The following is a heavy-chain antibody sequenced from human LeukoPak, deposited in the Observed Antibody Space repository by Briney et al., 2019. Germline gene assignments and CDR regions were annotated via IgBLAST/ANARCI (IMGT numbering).Heavy chain of an antibody. Sequence: GGSLRLSCVGTVFSFSNYWMNCVRQAPGKGLEWVANIKEDGRQIYYVDSVKGRFTISRDNAKNSVYLQMNSLRAEDTVVYYCAGSSAWIFDYWGQGTLVAVSS. J-gene: IGHJ4*02. CDR3: AGSSAWIFDY. V-gene: IGHV3-7*01. CDR2: IKEDGRQI. D-gene: IGHD3-22*01. CDR1: VFSFSNYW.